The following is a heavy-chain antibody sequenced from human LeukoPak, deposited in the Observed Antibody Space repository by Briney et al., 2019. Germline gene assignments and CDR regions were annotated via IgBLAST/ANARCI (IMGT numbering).Heavy chain of an antibody. J-gene: IGHJ4*02. CDR2: IYYSGST. CDR3: ARDRGTWNDDGFDY. Sequence: SETLSLSCTVSGGAISSSSYCWGWIRQPPGKGLEWIGSIYYSGSTYYNPPLKSRVTISVDTSKNQFSLKLSSVTAADTAVYYCARDRGTWNDDGFDYWGQGTLVTVSS. V-gene: IGHV4-39*07. D-gene: IGHD1-1*01. CDR1: GGAISSSSYC.